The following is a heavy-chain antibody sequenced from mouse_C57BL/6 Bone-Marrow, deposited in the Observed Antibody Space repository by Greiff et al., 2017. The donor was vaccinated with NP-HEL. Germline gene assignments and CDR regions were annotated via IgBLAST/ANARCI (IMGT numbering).Heavy chain of an antibody. D-gene: IGHD4-1*02. CDR2: IDPNSGGT. Sequence: QVQLQQPGAELVKPGASVKLSCKASGYTFTSYWMHWVKQRPGRGLEWIGRIDPNSGGTKYNEKFKSKATLTVDKPSSTAYMQLSSLTSEDSAVYYCARSRVNWDVEGLWYFDVWGTGTTVTVSS. V-gene: IGHV1-72*01. CDR3: ARSRVNWDVEGLWYFDV. CDR1: GYTFTSYW. J-gene: IGHJ1*03.